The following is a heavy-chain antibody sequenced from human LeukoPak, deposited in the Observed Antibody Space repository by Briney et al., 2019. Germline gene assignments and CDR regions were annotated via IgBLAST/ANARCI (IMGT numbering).Heavy chain of an antibody. D-gene: IGHD6-6*01. V-gene: IGHV4-59*08. Sequence: WETLSLTCTVSGGSISSYRWSWIRQPPGKGLEWIGYLYYSGTTNFSPSLKSRVSISLDTSKNQFSLKLSSVTAADTAVYYCARSISARSPPYGMDVWGQGTTVTVSS. CDR3: ARSISARSPPYGMDV. J-gene: IGHJ6*02. CDR1: GGSISSYR. CDR2: LYYSGTT.